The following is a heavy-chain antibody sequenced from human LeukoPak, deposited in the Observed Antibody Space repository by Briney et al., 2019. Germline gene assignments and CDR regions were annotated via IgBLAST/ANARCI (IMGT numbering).Heavy chain of an antibody. CDR3: VRDWGYDSSGYWQKYFDT. J-gene: IGHJ4*02. CDR1: GFTFSSYW. V-gene: IGHV3-74*01. Sequence: GGSLRLSCAASGFTFSSYWMHWVRQAPGKGLVWVSRINHDGSSTNYADSVKGRFTISRDNAKNTLYLQMNSLRAEDTAVYYCVRDWGYDSSGYWQKYFDTWGQGTLVTVSS. D-gene: IGHD3-22*01. CDR2: INHDGSST.